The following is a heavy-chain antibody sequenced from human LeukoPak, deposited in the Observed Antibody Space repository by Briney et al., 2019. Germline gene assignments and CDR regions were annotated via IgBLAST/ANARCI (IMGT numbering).Heavy chain of an antibody. V-gene: IGHV3-30*03. CDR2: ISYDGSNK. Sequence: HPGRSLRLSCAASGFTFCSYGVHWVRQAPGKGLEWVAVISYDGSNKYYADSVKSRFTISTDNSKNTLYLQMRRLRAEETAVYYCAGTVTTYFDYWGQGTLVTASS. D-gene: IGHD4-17*01. CDR3: AGTVTTYFDY. J-gene: IGHJ4*02. CDR1: GFTFCSYG.